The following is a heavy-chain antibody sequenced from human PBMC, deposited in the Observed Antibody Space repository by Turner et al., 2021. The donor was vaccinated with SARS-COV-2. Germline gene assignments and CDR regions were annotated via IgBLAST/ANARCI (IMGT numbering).Heavy chain of an antibody. CDR3: ARRTQGYFNYGMDV. D-gene: IGHD6-13*01. Sequence: QVQLQESGPGLVKPSGTLSLTCAVSGGSISSSNWWSWVRQPPGKGLEWIGEIYHSGNTNYNPSLESRVTISVDKSKNQFSLKLTSVTAADTAVYFCARRTQGYFNYGMDVWGQGTTVTVSS. CDR2: IYHSGNT. J-gene: IGHJ6*02. CDR1: GGSISSSNW. V-gene: IGHV4-4*02.